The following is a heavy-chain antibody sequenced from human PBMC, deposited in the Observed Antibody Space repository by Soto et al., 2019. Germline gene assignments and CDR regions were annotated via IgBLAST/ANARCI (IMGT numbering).Heavy chain of an antibody. J-gene: IGHJ3*02. CDR3: ARAKLYGGNRWFVAFDI. V-gene: IGHV1-18*01. CDR1: GYTFTSYG. Sequence: GASVKVSCKASGYTFTSYGISWVRQAPGQGLEGMGWISAYNGNTNYAQKLQGRVTMTTDTSTSTASMELRSLRSDDTAVYYCARAKLYGGNRWFVAFDIWGQGTMVTVSS. CDR2: ISAYNGNT. D-gene: IGHD2-15*01.